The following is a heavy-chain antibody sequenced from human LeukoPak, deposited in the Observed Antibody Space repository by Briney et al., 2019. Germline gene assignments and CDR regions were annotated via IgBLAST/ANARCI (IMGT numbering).Heavy chain of an antibody. J-gene: IGHJ4*02. D-gene: IGHD6-13*01. Sequence: PSETLSLTCTVSGGSISSYYWSWIRQPPGKGLEWIGYIYYSRSTNYNPSLKSRVTISVDTSKNQFSLKLSSVTAADTAVYYCARVARIAAAGREYYFDYWGQGTLVTVSS. V-gene: IGHV4-59*01. CDR1: GGSISSYY. CDR3: ARVARIAAAGREYYFDY. CDR2: IYYSRST.